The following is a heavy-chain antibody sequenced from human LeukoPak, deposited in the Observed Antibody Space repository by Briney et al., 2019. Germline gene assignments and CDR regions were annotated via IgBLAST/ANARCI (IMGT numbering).Heavy chain of an antibody. CDR1: GGSFSGYY. CDR3: AKDPAARLPYYFDY. V-gene: IGHV3-23*01. CDR2: ISGSGGST. Sequence: ETLSLTCAVYGGSFSGYYWSWIRQAPGKGLEWVSAISGSGGSTYYADSVKGRFTISRDNSKNTLYLQMNSLRAEDTAVYYCAKDPAARLPYYFDYWGQGTLVTVSS. J-gene: IGHJ4*02. D-gene: IGHD6-25*01.